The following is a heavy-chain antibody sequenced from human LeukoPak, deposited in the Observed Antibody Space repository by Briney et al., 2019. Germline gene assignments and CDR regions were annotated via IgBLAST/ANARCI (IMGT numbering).Heavy chain of an antibody. CDR3: AKAHCSSTSCSRADN. D-gene: IGHD2-2*01. V-gene: IGHV3-23*01. CDR1: GFTFTRNA. Sequence: GGSLRLSCAASGFTFTRNAMAWVRQAPGKGLEWVSAIDGSGGTTFYADSVKGRVAISRVQSTNTVYLQMNSLRADDTAVYYCAKAHCSSTSCSRADNWGQGTLVTVSS. J-gene: IGHJ4*02. CDR2: IDGSGGTT.